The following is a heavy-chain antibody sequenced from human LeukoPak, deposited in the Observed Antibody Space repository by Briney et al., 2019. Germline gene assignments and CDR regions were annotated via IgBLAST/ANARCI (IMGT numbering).Heavy chain of an antibody. Sequence: SETLSLTCTVSGGSISSSSYYWGWIRQPPGKGLEWIGSIYYSGSTYYNPSLKSRVIISVDTSKNQFSLKLSSVTAADTAVYYCARIGVTAIRGWVDYWGQGTLVTVSS. CDR3: ARIGVTAIRGWVDY. J-gene: IGHJ4*02. CDR2: IYYSGST. V-gene: IGHV4-39*07. CDR1: GGSISSSSYY. D-gene: IGHD2-21*02.